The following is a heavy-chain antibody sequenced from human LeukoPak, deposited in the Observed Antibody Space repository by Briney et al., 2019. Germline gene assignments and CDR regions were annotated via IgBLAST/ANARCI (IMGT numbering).Heavy chain of an antibody. CDR2: MSAYNGNT. D-gene: IGHD3-22*01. J-gene: IGHJ4*02. Sequence: ASVKVSCKASGYTFTSYGISWVRQAPGQGLEWMGWMSAYNGNTNYAQKLQGRVTMTTDTSTSTAYMELRSLRSDDTAVYYCARGLSYYDSSGYYGYWGQGTLVTVSS. CDR3: ARGLSYYDSSGYYGY. V-gene: IGHV1-18*01. CDR1: GYTFTSYG.